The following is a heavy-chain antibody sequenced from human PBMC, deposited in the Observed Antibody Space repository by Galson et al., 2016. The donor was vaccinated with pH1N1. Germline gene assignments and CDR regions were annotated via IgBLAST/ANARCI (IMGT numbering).Heavy chain of an antibody. CDR3: ARGDYVGYFVDQ. CDR2: VYTDGGRT. Sequence: SLRLSCAASGFTFSAYWMHWVRQAPGKVLVWVSRVYTDGGRTGYADSVRGRFTISRDNAKNTLYLQMSSLRAEDTAVYYCARGDYVGYFVDQWGQGTLVAVSS. CDR1: GFTFSAYW. V-gene: IGHV3-74*01. J-gene: IGHJ4*02. D-gene: IGHD4-23*01.